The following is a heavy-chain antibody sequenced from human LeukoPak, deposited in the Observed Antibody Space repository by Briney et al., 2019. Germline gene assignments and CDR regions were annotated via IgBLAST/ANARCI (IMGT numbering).Heavy chain of an antibody. J-gene: IGHJ1*01. CDR1: GGSISSYY. CDR3: ARGGWYPESFQH. D-gene: IGHD6-19*01. CDR2: IYYSGST. V-gene: IGHV4-59*01. Sequence: PTETLSLTCTVSGGSISSYYWNWIRQPPGKGLEWIGYIYYSGSTNYNPSLKSRVTISVDTSKNQFSLKLSSVTAADTAVYYCARGGWYPESFQHWGQGALVTVSS.